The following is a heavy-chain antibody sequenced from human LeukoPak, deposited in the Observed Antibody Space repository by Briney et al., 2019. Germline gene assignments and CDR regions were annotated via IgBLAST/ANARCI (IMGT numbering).Heavy chain of an antibody. CDR2: IFRDGST. CDR3: AKETWKD. Sequence: GGSLRLSCAASGFAVSSYYMSWVRQAPGKGLEWVTAIFRDGSTSHADSVKGRFTISRDNSRNTVYLQMNSLRAEDTAVYYCAKETWKDWGQGTLVTVSS. V-gene: IGHV3-53*01. D-gene: IGHD1-1*01. J-gene: IGHJ4*02. CDR1: GFAVSSYY.